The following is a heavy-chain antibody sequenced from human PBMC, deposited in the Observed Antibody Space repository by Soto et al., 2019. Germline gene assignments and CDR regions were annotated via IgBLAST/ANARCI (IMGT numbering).Heavy chain of an antibody. CDR1: GFSLTTDGVG. CDR3: AHSFVSWYGFDL. CDR2: IYWDDDK. V-gene: IGHV2-5*02. D-gene: IGHD2-21*01. J-gene: IGHJ3*01. Sequence: QITLKESGPTLVKPTQTLTLTCNFSGFSLTTDGVGVGWIRQPPGKSLEWLALIYWDDDKRYNSSLKNRLTVTKDTSRNQVVLTMTNMEPVDTATYFCAHSFVSWYGFDLLGYGTTVTVSS.